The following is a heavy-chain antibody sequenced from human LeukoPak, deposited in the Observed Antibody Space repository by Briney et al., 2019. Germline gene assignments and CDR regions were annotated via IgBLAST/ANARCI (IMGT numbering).Heavy chain of an antibody. CDR2: IKQDGSEK. V-gene: IGHV3-7*03. CDR3: AKDGYCSGGTCFVLSNWFDP. Sequence: QSGRSLRLSCAASGFTFSSYWMSWVRQAPGKGLEWVANIKQDGSEKYYVDSVKGRFTISRDNSKDTLYLQMNSLRAEDTAVYYCAKDGYCSGGTCFVLSNWFDPWGQGSLVTVSS. J-gene: IGHJ5*02. CDR1: GFTFSSYW. D-gene: IGHD2-15*01.